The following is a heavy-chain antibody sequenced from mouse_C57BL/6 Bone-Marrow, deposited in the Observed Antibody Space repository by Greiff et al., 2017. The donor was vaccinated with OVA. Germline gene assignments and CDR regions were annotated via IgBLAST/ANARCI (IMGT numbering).Heavy chain of an antibody. CDR3: ARKWRYSNHFDY. V-gene: IGHV2-2*01. Sequence: QVQLQQSGPGLVQPSQSLSITCTVSGFSLTSYGVHWVRQSPGKGLEWLGVISSGGSTDYNAAFISRLSISKDNSKSQVFFKMNSLQADDTAIYYCARKWRYSNHFDYWGQGTTLTVSS. D-gene: IGHD2-5*01. CDR1: GFSLTSYG. J-gene: IGHJ2*01. CDR2: ISSGGST.